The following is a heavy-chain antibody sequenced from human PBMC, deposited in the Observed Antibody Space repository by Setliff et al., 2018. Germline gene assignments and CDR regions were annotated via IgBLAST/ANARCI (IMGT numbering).Heavy chain of an antibody. CDR1: GLSFRDHF. D-gene: IGHD2-15*01. CDR3: ARGDLVTRPTNNDAFDI. J-gene: IGHJ3*02. V-gene: IGHV3-11*04. CDR2: IGESGNKI. Sequence: GGSLRLSCAAYGLSFRDHFMDWVRQAPGKGLEWVSYIGESGNKIHYADSVKGRFTISRDNAKSSLCLQMVSLIAEDTAVYYCARGDLVTRPTNNDAFDIWGQGTMVTVSS.